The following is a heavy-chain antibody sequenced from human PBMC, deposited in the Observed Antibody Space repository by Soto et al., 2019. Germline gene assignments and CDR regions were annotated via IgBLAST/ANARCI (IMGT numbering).Heavy chain of an antibody. CDR2: ISGSGGNT. D-gene: IGHD2-21*01. Sequence: GGSLRLSCSGPGFTFYSHSMSWVRPAPGKGLEGVSAISGSGGNTYYADSVKGRFTISRDNSKNTLYLQMNSLRAEDTAVYYCAKVCGGDCYYYGLDVWGQGTTVTVSS. V-gene: IGHV3-23*01. J-gene: IGHJ6*02. CDR3: AKVCGGDCYYYGLDV. CDR1: GFTFYSHS.